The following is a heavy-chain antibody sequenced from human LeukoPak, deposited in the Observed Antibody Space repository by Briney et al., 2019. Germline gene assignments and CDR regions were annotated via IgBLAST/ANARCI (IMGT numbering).Heavy chain of an antibody. V-gene: IGHV5-51*01. J-gene: IGHJ5*02. CDR3: ARQRFTMRAYAGNWFDP. CDR2: IFPGDSDT. CDR1: GNSITTYW. Sequence: HGESLKISCKASGNSITTYWIGWVRQKPGKGLEWMGLIFPGDSDTKYSPSFQGQVTISADKSISTAYLQWSSLKASDTAMYYCARQRFTMRAYAGNWFDPWGQGTLVTVSS. D-gene: IGHD3-10*01.